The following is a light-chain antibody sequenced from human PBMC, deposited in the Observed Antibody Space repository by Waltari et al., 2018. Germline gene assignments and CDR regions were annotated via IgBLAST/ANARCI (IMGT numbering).Light chain of an antibody. CDR3: QQYYSYPRT. CDR1: QGISSY. J-gene: IGKJ1*01. CDR2: AAS. Sequence: AIRVTQSPSSLSASTGDRVTITCRASQGISSYLAWYQQKPGKAPKLLIYAASTLQRVVPSWVSGSGAGTDFTLTISCLQSDDFATYYCQQYYSYPRTFGQGTKVEIK. V-gene: IGKV1-8*01.